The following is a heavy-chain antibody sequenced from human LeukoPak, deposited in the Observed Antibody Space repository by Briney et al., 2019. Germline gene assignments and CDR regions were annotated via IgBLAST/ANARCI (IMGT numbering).Heavy chain of an antibody. J-gene: IGHJ4*02. CDR3: ARGSSHGFDY. V-gene: IGHV2-70*01. CDR1: GFPLTPSAMC. Sequence: SGPTLVKPTQTLTLTCTFSGFPLTPSAMCVSWIRQPSGKALEWLALIDWDDDKPYSTSLKTRLTISKDTPKNQVVLTMTNMDPVDTATYYCARGSSHGFDYWGQGTLVTVSS. CDR2: IDWDDDK.